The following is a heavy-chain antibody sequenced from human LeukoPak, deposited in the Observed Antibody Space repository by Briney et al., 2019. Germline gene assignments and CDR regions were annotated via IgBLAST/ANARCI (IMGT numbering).Heavy chain of an antibody. Sequence: ASVKVSCKASGYTFTSYGISWVRQAPGQGLEWMGWISAYNGNTNYAQKLQGRVTMTEDTSTDTAYMELSSLRSEDTAVYYCATDLSEYSYGYSFDYWGQGTLVTVSS. V-gene: IGHV1-18*01. J-gene: IGHJ4*02. D-gene: IGHD5-18*01. CDR1: GYTFTSYG. CDR2: ISAYNGNT. CDR3: ATDLSEYSYGYSFDY.